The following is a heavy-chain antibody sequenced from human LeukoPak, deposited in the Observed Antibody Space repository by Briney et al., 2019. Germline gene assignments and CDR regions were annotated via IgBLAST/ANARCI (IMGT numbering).Heavy chain of an antibody. CDR2: IRSKANRGTT. D-gene: IGHD3-10*01. CDR3: TRWFHVVAFDI. CDR1: AFTSGVYA. V-gene: IGHV3-49*04. J-gene: IGHJ3*02. Sequence: GRSLRLSCTAAAFTSGVYARSSVRQDPGEGRECVHFIRSKANRGTTGYAASLNVRFTISRDDSKSVAYLQMNTQKSEDTAVFYCTRWFHVVAFDIWGQGTMVTVSS.